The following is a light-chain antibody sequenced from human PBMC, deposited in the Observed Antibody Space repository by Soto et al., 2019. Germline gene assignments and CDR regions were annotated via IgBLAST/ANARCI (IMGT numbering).Light chain of an antibody. V-gene: IGLV2-11*01. J-gene: IGLJ1*01. CDR1: SSDVGEYDY. CDR2: DVS. Sequence: QSVLTQPRSVSGSPGQSVTISRTGTSSDVGEYDYVSWYQQHPGKAPKLMIFDVSERPSGVPDRFSGSKTGNTASLTISGLQAEDEADYYCCSYAGSPYVFGTGTKVTVL. CDR3: CSYAGSPYV.